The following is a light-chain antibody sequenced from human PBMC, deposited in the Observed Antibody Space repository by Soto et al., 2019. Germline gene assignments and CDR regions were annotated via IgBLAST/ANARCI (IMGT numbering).Light chain of an antibody. CDR2: AAS. CDR1: QGISNY. CDR3: QTYNSAPRT. J-gene: IGKJ3*01. V-gene: IGKV1-27*01. Sequence: DIQMTQSPSSLSASVGDRVTITCRASQGISNYLAWYQQKPGKVPKLLIYAASTLQSGVPSRFSGSGSGTDFTLIISSLQPEDVATYYCQTYNSAPRTFGPGPKWIS.